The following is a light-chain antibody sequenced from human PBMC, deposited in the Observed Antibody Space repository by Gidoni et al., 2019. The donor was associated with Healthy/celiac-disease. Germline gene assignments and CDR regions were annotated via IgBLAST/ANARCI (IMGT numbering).Light chain of an antibody. CDR3: QQYNNWPQRYT. CDR2: GAS. J-gene: IGKJ2*01. Sequence: EIVMRQSPATLSVSPGERATLSCRASQSVSSNLAWYQQKPGQAPRLLSYGASTRATGIPARFSGSGSGTECTLTISSLKSEDFAVYYCQQYNNWPQRYTFGQGTKLEIK. CDR1: QSVSSN. V-gene: IGKV3-15*01.